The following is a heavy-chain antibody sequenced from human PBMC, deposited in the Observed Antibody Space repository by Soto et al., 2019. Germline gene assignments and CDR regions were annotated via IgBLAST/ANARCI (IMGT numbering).Heavy chain of an antibody. V-gene: IGHV4-31*03. CDR2: IYYSGST. CDR3: ARDQCTNGVCYYGWFDP. Sequence: QVQLQESGPGLVKPSQTLSLTCTVSGGSISSGGYYWSWIRQHPGKGLEWIGYIYYSGSTYYNPSLKSRVTISVDTSKNQFSLKLSSVTAADTAVYYCARDQCTNGVCYYGWFDPWGQGTLVTVSS. J-gene: IGHJ5*02. D-gene: IGHD2-8*01. CDR1: GGSISSGGYY.